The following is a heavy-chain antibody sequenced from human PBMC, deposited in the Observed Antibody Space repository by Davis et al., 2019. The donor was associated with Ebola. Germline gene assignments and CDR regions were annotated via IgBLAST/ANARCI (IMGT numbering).Heavy chain of an antibody. D-gene: IGHD6-13*01. J-gene: IGHJ5*02. CDR3: ARDGDSSSWDDNWFDP. V-gene: IGHV1-69*13. CDR1: GGTFSSYA. Sequence: SVKVSCKASGGTFSSYAISWVRQAPGQGLEWMGGIIPIFGTANYAQKFQGRVTITADESTSTAYMELSSLRSEDTAVYYCARDGDSSSWDDNWFDPWGQGTLVTVSS. CDR2: IIPIFGTA.